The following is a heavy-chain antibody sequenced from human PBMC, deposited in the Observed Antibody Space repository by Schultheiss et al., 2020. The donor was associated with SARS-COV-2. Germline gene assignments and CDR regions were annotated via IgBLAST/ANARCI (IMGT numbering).Heavy chain of an antibody. J-gene: IGHJ6*03. CDR3: ARARGYSYYYYMDV. Sequence: SETLSLTCTVSGGSISSYYWSWIRQPPGKGLEWIGYIYYSGSTNYNPSLKSRVTISVDTSKNQFSLKLSSVTAADTAVYYCARARGYSYYYYMDVWGKGTTVTRLL. V-gene: IGHV4-59*01. CDR2: IYYSGST. CDR1: GGSISSYY. D-gene: IGHD5-18*01.